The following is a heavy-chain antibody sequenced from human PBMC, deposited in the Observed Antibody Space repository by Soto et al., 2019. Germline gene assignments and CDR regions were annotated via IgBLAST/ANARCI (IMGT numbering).Heavy chain of an antibody. CDR3: VKYLGLQSPAYFQH. J-gene: IGHJ1*01. CDR1: GFTFTNHW. V-gene: IGHV3-64D*08. CDR2: ISSNGGST. Sequence: PGGSLRLSCAATGFTFTNHWMHCVRQAPGKGLEYVSAISSNGGSTYYADSVKGRFTISRDNSKNTLYLQMSSLRAEDTSVYYCVKYLGLQSPAYFQHWGQGTLVTVSA.